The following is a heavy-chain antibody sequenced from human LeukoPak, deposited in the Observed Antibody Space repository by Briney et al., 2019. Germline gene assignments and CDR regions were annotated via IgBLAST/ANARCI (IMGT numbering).Heavy chain of an antibody. D-gene: IGHD2-2*02. CDR1: GFTVSSNY. J-gene: IGHJ3*02. CDR3: AREGCSSTSCYTAFDI. Sequence: GGSLRLSCAASGFTVSSNYMSWVRQAPGKGLEWVSVIYSGGSTYYADSVKGRFTISRDNSKNTLYLQMNSLRAEDTAVYCCAREGCSSTSCYTAFDIWGQGTMVTVSS. CDR2: IYSGGST. V-gene: IGHV3-66*01.